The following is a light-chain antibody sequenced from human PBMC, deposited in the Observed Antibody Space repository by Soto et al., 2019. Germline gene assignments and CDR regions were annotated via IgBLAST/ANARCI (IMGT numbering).Light chain of an antibody. V-gene: IGKV3-20*01. CDR3: QQYGSSPGA. Sequence: EIVLTQSPATLSLSPVERANLFFRASQSVSSYLAWYQQKPGQAPRLLIYDASNRATGVPDRFSGSGSGTDFTLTISRLEPEDFAVYYCQQYGSSPGACGQGTKGDIK. J-gene: IGKJ1*01. CDR1: QSVSSY. CDR2: DAS.